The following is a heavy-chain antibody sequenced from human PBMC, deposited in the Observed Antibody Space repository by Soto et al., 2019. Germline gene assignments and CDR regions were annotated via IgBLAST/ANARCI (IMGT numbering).Heavy chain of an antibody. CDR2: ISPLKGRT. V-gene: IGHV1-18*04. J-gene: IGHJ1*01. CDR1: GYTFTSYV. CDR3: AMDYGDRPEYFKH. D-gene: IGHD4-17*01. Sequence: QVQLVQSGPDLKRPGASMKVSCKASGYTFTSYVISWVRQAPGQGLEWMAWISPLKGRTQYSQKAQGRVTLSTDTSSNTDYMEMTTLRVDDTAVYYCAMDYGDRPEYFKHWGQGTLVTVS.